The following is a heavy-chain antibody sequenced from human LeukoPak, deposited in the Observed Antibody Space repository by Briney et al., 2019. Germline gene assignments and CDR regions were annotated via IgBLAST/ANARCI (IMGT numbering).Heavy chain of an antibody. J-gene: IGHJ6*03. CDR1: GYTFTSYD. V-gene: IGHV1-8*03. CDR3: ARVVALRSPGIAAAIYYYYMDV. Sequence: GASVKVSCKASGYTFTSYDINWVRQATGQGLEWMGWMNPNSGNTGYAQKFQGRVTITRNTSISTAYMELSSLRSEDTAVYYCARVVALRSPGIAAAIYYYYMDVWGKGTTVTVSS. CDR2: MNPNSGNT. D-gene: IGHD6-13*01.